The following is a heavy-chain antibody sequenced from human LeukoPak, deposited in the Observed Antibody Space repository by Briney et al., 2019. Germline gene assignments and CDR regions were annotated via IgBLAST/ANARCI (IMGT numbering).Heavy chain of an antibody. CDR3: ARGGASSLTGYYVDY. Sequence: ASVKLSCKVSGYAFTSYYMHWVRQAPGQGHEWMGIINPSGGSTSYAQKYQGRVTMTRDTSTSIVYMEPSRLRSEDTAVYYCARGGASSLTGYYVDYWGQGTLVTVSS. D-gene: IGHD3-9*01. CDR2: INPSGGST. V-gene: IGHV1-46*01. CDR1: GYAFTSYY. J-gene: IGHJ4*02.